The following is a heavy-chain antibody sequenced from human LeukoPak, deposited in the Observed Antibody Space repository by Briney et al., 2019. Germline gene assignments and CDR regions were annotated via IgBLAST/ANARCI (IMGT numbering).Heavy chain of an antibody. CDR1: GFTFSSYS. CDR3: ARAGAYGDYDLLYFDY. Sequence: GGSLRLSCAASGFTFSSYSMNWVRQAPGKGLEWVSSISSSSSYIYYADSVKGRFTISRDNAKNSLYLQMNSLRAEDTAVYYCARAGAYGDYDLLYFDYWGQGTLVTVSS. J-gene: IGHJ4*02. D-gene: IGHD4-17*01. V-gene: IGHV3-21*01. CDR2: ISSSSSYI.